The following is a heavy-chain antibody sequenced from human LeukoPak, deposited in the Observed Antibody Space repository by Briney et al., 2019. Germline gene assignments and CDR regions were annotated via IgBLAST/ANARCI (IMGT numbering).Heavy chain of an antibody. D-gene: IGHD3-3*01. Sequence: SETLSLTRTVSGGSISSYYWSWIRQPPGKGLEWVGYIFYSGSTNYNPSLKSRVTISVDTSKNQFSLKLSSVTAADTAVYYCARDRRAGREWLEAFDIWGQGTMVTVSS. CDR1: GGSISSYY. V-gene: IGHV4-59*01. CDR3: ARDRRAGREWLEAFDI. J-gene: IGHJ3*02. CDR2: IFYSGST.